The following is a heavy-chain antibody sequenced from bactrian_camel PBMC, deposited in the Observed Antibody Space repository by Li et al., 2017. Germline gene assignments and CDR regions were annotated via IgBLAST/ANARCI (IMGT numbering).Heavy chain of an antibody. Sequence: HVQLVESGGGLVQPGGSLTLSCAGSGFTFSAYAISWVRQAPGKALEWVSTSTNGSDNTYWADFVKGRFTISRDNAKNTLYPQLNLLKTEDTAIYYCVKDEAGAWFGYEYNYWGQGTQVTVS. CDR1: GFTFSAYA. V-gene: IGHV3S1*01. J-gene: IGHJ4*01. CDR2: STNGSDNT. CDR3: VKDEAGAWFGYEYNY. D-gene: IGHD6*01.